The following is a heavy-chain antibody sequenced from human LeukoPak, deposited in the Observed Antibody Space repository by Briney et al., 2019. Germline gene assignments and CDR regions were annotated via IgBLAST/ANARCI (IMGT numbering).Heavy chain of an antibody. CDR3: ARRDYYFYSMDV. CDR1: GSTFSKYT. V-gene: IGHV3-21*06. J-gene: IGHJ6*03. CDR2: ISTVSSYI. Sequence: GGSLRLSCAASGSTFSKYTMNWVRQAPGKGLEWVSSISTVSSYISYADSVQGRFTISRDNAKNLLFLQMNSLRAEDTAVYYCARRDYYFYSMDVWGKGTTVTVSS.